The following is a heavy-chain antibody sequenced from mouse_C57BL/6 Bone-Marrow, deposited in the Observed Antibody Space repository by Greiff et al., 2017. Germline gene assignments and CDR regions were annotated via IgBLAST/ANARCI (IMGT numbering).Heavy chain of an antibody. CDR2: IYPGNSDT. V-gene: IGHV1-5*01. D-gene: IGHD1-1*01. J-gene: IGHJ4*01. CDR3: TSRDYYGSSPYYYAMDY. Sequence: VQLQQSGTVLARPGASVKMSCKTSGYTFTSYWMHWVKQRPGQGLEWIGAIYPGNSDTSYNQKFKGKAKLTAVTSASTAYMELSSLTNEDSAVYYCTSRDYYGSSPYYYAMDYWGQGTSVTVSS. CDR1: GYTFTSYW.